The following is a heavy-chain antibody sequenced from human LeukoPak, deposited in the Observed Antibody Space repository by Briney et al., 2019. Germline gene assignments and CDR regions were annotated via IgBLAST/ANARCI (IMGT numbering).Heavy chain of an antibody. J-gene: IGHJ4*02. CDR1: GYSFTTYW. CDR3: ARSIGARPTTDY. V-gene: IGHV5-10-1*01. D-gene: IGHD6-6*01. CDR2: IDPTGSYT. Sequence: GESLTISCKGSGYSFTTYWITWVRQMPGKGLEWMGRIDPTGSYTNYSPSFQGHVTISADKSIRTAYLQWSSLKASDTAMYYCARSIGARPTTDYWGQGTLVTVSS.